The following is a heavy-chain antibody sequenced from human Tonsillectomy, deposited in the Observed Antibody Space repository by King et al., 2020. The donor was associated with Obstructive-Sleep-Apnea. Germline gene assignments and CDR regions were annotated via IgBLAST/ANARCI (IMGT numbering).Heavy chain of an antibody. V-gene: IGHV3-66*01. Sequence: DVQLVESGGALVQPGGSLRLSCAASGFIASSNYMSWVRQAPGKGLEWVSVIYSGFSTSYADSVKGRFTISRDNLKNTVYLQMNSLRGEDTAVYYCARGWEPHYFDYWGQGTLATVSS. CDR1: GFIASSNY. J-gene: IGHJ4*02. D-gene: IGHD1-26*01. CDR3: ARGWEPHYFDY. CDR2: IYSGFST.